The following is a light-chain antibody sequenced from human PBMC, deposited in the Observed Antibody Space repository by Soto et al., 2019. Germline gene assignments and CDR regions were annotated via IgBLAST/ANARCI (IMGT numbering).Light chain of an antibody. V-gene: IGKV3-20*01. CDR1: QSVSTNY. CDR2: GAT. Sequence: EIVLTQSPGTLSLSPGERATLSCRASQSVSTNYLAWYQQKPGQSPRLLIYGATSRATGIPDRFSGSGSGTDFILTISRLETEDFAVYFCQQYGTSPYTFAQGTKLDIK. J-gene: IGKJ2*01. CDR3: QQYGTSPYT.